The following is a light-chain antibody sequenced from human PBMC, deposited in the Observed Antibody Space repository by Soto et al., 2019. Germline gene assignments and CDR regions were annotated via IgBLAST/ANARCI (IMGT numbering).Light chain of an antibody. V-gene: IGKV1-5*03. CDR1: QNINSW. CDR2: KAS. J-gene: IGKJ1*01. Sequence: DIQMTQSPSTLSASVGDRVTISCRASQNINSWLAWYQQKPGKAPHLLIYKASNLQSGVPSRFSGSGSGTEFTLTISSLQPDDFASYYCQQYRGYWTFGQGTKVDI. CDR3: QQYRGYWT.